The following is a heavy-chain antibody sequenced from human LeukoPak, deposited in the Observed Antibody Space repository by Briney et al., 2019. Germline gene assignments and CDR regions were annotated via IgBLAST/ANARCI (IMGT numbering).Heavy chain of an antibody. J-gene: IGHJ3*02. D-gene: IGHD1-26*01. Sequence: GASVKVSCKASGYTFTGYYMHWVRQAPGQGLEWMGWINPNSGGTNYAQKFQGRVTMTRDTSINTAYMELSRLRSDDTAVYYCARDRGSYFSDAFDIWGQGTMATVSS. CDR3: ARDRGSYFSDAFDI. CDR2: INPNSGGT. V-gene: IGHV1-2*02. CDR1: GYTFTGYY.